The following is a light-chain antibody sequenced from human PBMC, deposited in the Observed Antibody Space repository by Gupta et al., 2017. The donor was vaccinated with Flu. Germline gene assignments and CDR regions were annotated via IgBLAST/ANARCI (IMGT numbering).Light chain of an antibody. CDR2: QDN. Sequence: SYDLTQPPSVSVSPGQTASITCSGDKLGAKYVCWYQQKPGQSPVLVVSQDNKRPSGIPERFSGSNSGNTATLTISGTQAMDDADYYCQAWDSSTKGVFGTGTKVSVL. J-gene: IGLJ1*01. CDR3: QAWDSSTKGV. CDR1: KLGAKY. V-gene: IGLV3-1*01.